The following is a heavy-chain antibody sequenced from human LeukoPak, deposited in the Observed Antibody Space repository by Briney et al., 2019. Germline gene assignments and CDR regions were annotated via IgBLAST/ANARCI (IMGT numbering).Heavy chain of an antibody. CDR3: ARHIAYCGGDCYSYYFDY. Sequence: SETLSLTCTVSGGSISSSSYYWGWIRQPPGTGLEWLGSIYYSGSTYYNPSLKSRVTMSVDTSKNQFSLKLSSVTAADTAVYYCARHIAYCGGDCYSYYFDYWGQGTLVTVSS. V-gene: IGHV4-39*01. CDR2: IYYSGST. D-gene: IGHD2-21*01. J-gene: IGHJ4*02. CDR1: GGSISSSSYY.